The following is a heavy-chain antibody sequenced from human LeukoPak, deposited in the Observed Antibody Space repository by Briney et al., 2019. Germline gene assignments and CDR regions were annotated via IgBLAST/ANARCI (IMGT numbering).Heavy chain of an antibody. CDR3: ARESGEAFDY. Sequence: GGSLRLSCAASGFTFSSYEMNWVRQAPGKGLEWVSSISSSSSYIYYADSVRGRFTISRDNAKNSLYLQMNSLRAEDTAVYYCARESGEAFDYWGQGTLVTVSS. V-gene: IGHV3-21*01. D-gene: IGHD7-27*01. CDR2: ISSSSSYI. J-gene: IGHJ4*02. CDR1: GFTFSSYE.